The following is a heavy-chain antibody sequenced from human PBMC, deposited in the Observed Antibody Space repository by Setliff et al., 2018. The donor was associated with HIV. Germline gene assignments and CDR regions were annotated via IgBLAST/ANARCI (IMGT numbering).Heavy chain of an antibody. CDR1: GYTFTGYY. Sequence: ASVKVSCKASGYTFTGYYMQWVRQAPGQGLEWMGWINPNSGGTNYAQKFQVRDRVSMTGDTSISTAYMELSRLRSDDTAVFFCARTHYYDSSGYLDHWGQGTLVTVSS. D-gene: IGHD3-22*01. J-gene: IGHJ4*02. CDR2: INPNSGGT. CDR3: ARTHYYDSSGYLDH. V-gene: IGHV1-2*02.